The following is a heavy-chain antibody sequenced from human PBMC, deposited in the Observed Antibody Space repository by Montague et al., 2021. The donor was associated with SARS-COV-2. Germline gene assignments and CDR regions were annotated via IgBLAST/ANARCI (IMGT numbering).Heavy chain of an antibody. J-gene: IGHJ6*02. CDR1: GFTFDDYA. CDR3: ATLRDIVVVPAAMDYYGMDV. V-gene: IGHV3-9*01. CDR2: ISWNSGSI. Sequence: SLRLPCAASGFTFDDYAMHWVRQAPGKGLEWVSGISWNSGSIGYADSVKGRFTISRDNAKNSLYLQMNSLRAEDTALYYCATLRDIVVVPAAMDYYGMDVWGQGTTVTVSS. D-gene: IGHD2-2*01.